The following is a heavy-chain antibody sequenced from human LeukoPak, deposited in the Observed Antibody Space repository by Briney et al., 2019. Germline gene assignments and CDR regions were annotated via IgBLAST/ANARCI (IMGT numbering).Heavy chain of an antibody. J-gene: IGHJ3*02. Sequence: GASAKVSCKASGGTFSSYAISWVRQAPGQGLEWMGRIIPILGIANYAQKFQGRVTITADKSTSTAYMELSSLRSEDTAVYYCARETHGDYGWQGAFDIWGQGTMVTVSS. D-gene: IGHD4-17*01. CDR2: IIPILGIA. V-gene: IGHV1-69*04. CDR3: ARETHGDYGWQGAFDI. CDR1: GGTFSSYA.